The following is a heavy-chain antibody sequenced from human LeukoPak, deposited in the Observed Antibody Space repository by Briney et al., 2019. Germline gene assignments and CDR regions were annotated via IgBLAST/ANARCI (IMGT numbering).Heavy chain of an antibody. D-gene: IGHD6-6*01. CDR2: INPNSGGT. CDR1: GYTFTGYY. V-gene: IGHV1-2*02. J-gene: IGHJ4*02. Sequence: ASVKVSCKASGYTFTGYYMHWVRQAPGQGLEWMGWINPNSGGTNYAQKFQGRVTMTRDTSIRTAYMELSGLRFDDTAVYFCARDAVRLSSVAAHFDSWGQGTLVTVSS. CDR3: ARDAVRLSSVAAHFDS.